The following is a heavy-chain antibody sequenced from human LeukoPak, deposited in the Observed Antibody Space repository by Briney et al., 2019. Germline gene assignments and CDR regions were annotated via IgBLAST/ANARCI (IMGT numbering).Heavy chain of an antibody. CDR2: INSDGSDT. Sequence: PGGSLTLSCAASGFTFSSYWMHWVRQAPGKGPVWVSLINSDGSDTSYADSVKGRFTVSRDNAKNTLYLQMNSLRPEDTALYYCATSSSWYPVSSDHWGQGTLVTVSS. V-gene: IGHV3-74*01. J-gene: IGHJ4*02. D-gene: IGHD6-13*01. CDR1: GFTFSSYW. CDR3: ATSSSWYPVSSDH.